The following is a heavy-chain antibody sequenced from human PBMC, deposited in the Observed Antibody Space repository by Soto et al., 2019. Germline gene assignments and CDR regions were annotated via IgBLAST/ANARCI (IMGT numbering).Heavy chain of an antibody. Sequence: GGSLRLSCAASGFTLTSYDMTWVRQAPGKGLEWISHISTGRTAIYYADSVKGRFTISRDHAENSLFLRMHSLRDEDTAVYYCARVSARHFDFWGRGTLVTVSS. J-gene: IGHJ4*02. CDR3: ARVSARHFDF. CDR2: ISTGRTAI. V-gene: IGHV3-48*02. D-gene: IGHD6-25*01. CDR1: GFTLTSYD.